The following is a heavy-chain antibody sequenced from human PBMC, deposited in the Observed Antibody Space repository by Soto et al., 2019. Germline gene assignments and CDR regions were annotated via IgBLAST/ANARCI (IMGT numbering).Heavy chain of an antibody. CDR3: ARGRYGDY. CDR1: GYTFTTYG. V-gene: IGHV1-18*01. J-gene: IGHJ4*02. Sequence: QVHLVQSGAEVKKPGASVKVSCKGSGYTFTTYGITWVRQAPGQGLEWMGWISAHNGNTNYAQKLQGRVNVTRDTSTSAAYMELRSLGSDGTAVHSCARGRYGDYWGQGALVTVSS. CDR2: ISAHNGNT. D-gene: IGHD1-1*01.